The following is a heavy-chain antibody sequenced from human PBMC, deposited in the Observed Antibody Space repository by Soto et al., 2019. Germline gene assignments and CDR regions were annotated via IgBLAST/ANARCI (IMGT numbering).Heavy chain of an antibody. CDR1: GGSINSSNW. Sequence: SETLSLTCAVSGGSINSSNWWSWVRQPPGKGLEWIGEIYHSGSTNYNPSLKSRVTISVDKSKNQFSLKLSSVTAADTAVYYCARVWTTVTDWFDPWGQGTLVTVSS. CDR2: IYHSGST. CDR3: ARVWTTVTDWFDP. V-gene: IGHV4-4*02. D-gene: IGHD4-17*01. J-gene: IGHJ5*01.